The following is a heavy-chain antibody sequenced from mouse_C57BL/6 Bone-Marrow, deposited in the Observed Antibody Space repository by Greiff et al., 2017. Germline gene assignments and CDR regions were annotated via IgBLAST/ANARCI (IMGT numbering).Heavy chain of an antibody. V-gene: IGHV1-81*01. Sequence: QVQLQQSGAELARPGASVKLSCKASGYPFTSYGISWVKQTTGQGLEWIGEIYPRSGNTYYNEKFKGKATLTADKSSSTAYMELRSLTSEDSAVYFCARGDYDYDGYFDYWGQGTTLTVSS. D-gene: IGHD2-4*01. CDR3: ARGDYDYDGYFDY. CDR2: IYPRSGNT. J-gene: IGHJ2*01. CDR1: GYPFTSYG.